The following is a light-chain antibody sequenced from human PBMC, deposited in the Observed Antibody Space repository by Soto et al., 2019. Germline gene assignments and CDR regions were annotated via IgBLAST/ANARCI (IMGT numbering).Light chain of an antibody. CDR3: CSYAGSSTYV. V-gene: IGLV2-23*01. CDR2: EGS. Sequence: QSALTQPASVSGSPGQSITISCTGTSSDVGSYNLVSWYQQHPGKAPKLMIYEGSKRPSGVSNRFSGSKSGNTASLTISGLKDEDEADYYCCSYAGSSTYVFGTGT. CDR1: SSDVGSYNL. J-gene: IGLJ1*01.